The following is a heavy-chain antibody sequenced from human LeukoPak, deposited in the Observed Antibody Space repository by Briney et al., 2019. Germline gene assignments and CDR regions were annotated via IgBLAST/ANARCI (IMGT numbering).Heavy chain of an antibody. CDR2: INHSGST. CDR3: ARHSSGWHLDF. D-gene: IGHD6-19*01. CDR1: GGSFSGYY. Sequence: SETLSLTCTVYGGSFSGYYWSWIRQPPGKGLEWIGEINHSGSTNYNPSLKSRVTMSLDTSRNQLSLKLNSVTAADTAVYYCARHSSGWHLDFWGQGSLVTVSS. J-gene: IGHJ4*02. V-gene: IGHV4-34*01.